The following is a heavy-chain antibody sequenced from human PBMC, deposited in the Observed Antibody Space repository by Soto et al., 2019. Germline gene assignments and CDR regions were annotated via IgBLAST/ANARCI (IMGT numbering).Heavy chain of an antibody. J-gene: IGHJ4*02. CDR3: ARTRTTLEH. CDR2: IKQDGSEK. CDR1: GFTFRDYW. Sequence: EVQLVESGGGLVQPGGSLRLSCAASGFTFRDYWMTWAHQAAGKGLEWVASIKQDGSEKYYVDSARGRFTISRDNAKNSLSLQINSLRAEDTAVYYCARTRTTLEHWGQGTLVTVSS. V-gene: IGHV3-7*01. D-gene: IGHD1-1*01.